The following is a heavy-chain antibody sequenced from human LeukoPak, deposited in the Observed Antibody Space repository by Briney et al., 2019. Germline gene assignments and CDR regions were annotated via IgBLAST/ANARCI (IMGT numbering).Heavy chain of an antibody. V-gene: IGHV3-33*03. CDR2: IWYDGSRK. CDR3: AKARDGYNYGHH. D-gene: IGHD5-24*01. CDR1: GFTFSNYG. Sequence: GGSLRLSCVGSGFTFSNYGMHWVRQGPGKGLEWVALIWYDGSRKFYSDSVRGRFAISRDNSKNTLYLEMDSLRDEDTAKYYGAKARDGYNYGHHWGQGTLVTVSP. J-gene: IGHJ4*02.